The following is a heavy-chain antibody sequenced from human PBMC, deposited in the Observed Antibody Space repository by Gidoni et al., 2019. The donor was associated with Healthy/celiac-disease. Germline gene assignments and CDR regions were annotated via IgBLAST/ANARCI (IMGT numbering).Heavy chain of an antibody. J-gene: IGHJ4*02. D-gene: IGHD3-10*01. CDR2: SYYRGST. Sequence: QVQLQESGPGLVKPSETLSLTCTVPGGAISSSYCRWIRQPPGKGLEWIGYSYYRGSTNYNPSLNSRVTISVDTSKIPFSLKLSSVTAADPSVYYCAGSPFYGPGDFDYWGQGTLVTVSS. V-gene: IGHV4-59*08. CDR1: GGAISSSY. CDR3: AGSPFYGPGDFDY.